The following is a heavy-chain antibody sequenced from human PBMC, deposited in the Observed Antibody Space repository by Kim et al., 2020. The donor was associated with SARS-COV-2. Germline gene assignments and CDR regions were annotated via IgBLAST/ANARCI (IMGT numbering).Heavy chain of an antibody. CDR1: GYTLTELS. Sequence: ASVKVSCKVSGYTLTELSMHWVRQAPGKGLEWMGGFDPEDGERIYAQKFQGRVTMTEDTSTDTAYMELSSLRSEDTAVYYCATDRVTIFGVGVRYGMDVWGQGTTVTVSS. CDR2: FDPEDGER. CDR3: ATDRVTIFGVGVRYGMDV. J-gene: IGHJ6*02. D-gene: IGHD3-3*01. V-gene: IGHV1-24*01.